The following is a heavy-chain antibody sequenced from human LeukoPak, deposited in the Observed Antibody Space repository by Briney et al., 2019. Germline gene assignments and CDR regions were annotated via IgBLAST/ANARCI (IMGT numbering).Heavy chain of an antibody. D-gene: IGHD3-10*01. J-gene: IGHJ4*02. CDR2: ISSSSSYT. CDR3: AKDYQAHYYGSGSYYANFDY. V-gene: IGHV3-11*05. CDR1: GFTFSDYY. Sequence: PGGSLRLSCAAAGFTFSDYYMSWVRQAPGKGLEWVSYISSSSSYTNYGDSVKARFTISRANSKTPLSLQMHSLRAEDTAVYYCAKDYQAHYYGSGSYYANFDYWGQGTLVTVSS.